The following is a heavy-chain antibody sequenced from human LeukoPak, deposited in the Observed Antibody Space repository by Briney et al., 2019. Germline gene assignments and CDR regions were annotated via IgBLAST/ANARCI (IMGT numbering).Heavy chain of an antibody. D-gene: IGHD3-16*01. Sequence: SVKVSCKASGGTFSSYAISWVRQAPGQGLEWMGGIIPIFGTANYAQKFQGRVTITADESTSTAYMELSSLRSEDTAVYYCAREAKGAIYYYYMDVWGKGTTVTVSS. CDR3: AREAKGAIYYYYMDV. CDR1: GGTFSSYA. J-gene: IGHJ6*03. CDR2: IIPIFGTA. V-gene: IGHV1-69*13.